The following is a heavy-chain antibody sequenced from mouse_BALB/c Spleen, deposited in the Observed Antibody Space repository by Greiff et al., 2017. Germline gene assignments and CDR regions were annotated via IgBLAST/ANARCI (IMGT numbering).Heavy chain of an antibody. V-gene: IGHV1-9*01. CDR1: GYTFSSYW. J-gene: IGHJ2*01. D-gene: IGHD1-2*01. Sequence: QVQLQQSGAELMKPGASVKISCKATGYTFSSYWIEWVKQRPGHGLEWIGEILPGSGSTNYNEKFKGKATFTADTSSNTAYMQLSSLTSEDSAVYYCARVPIHYNGSFDYWGQGTTLTVSS. CDR2: ILPGSGST. CDR3: ARVPIHYNGSFDY.